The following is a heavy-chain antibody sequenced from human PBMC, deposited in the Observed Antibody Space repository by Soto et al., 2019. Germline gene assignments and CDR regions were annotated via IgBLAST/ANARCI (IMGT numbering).Heavy chain of an antibody. CDR1: GYRFSNYA. V-gene: IGHV1-18*01. J-gene: IGHJ4*02. CDR2: ISAYNGNK. Sequence: ASVKVSCKASGYRFSNYAIQWVRQAPGQRLEWMGWISAYNGNKKYAQKLQGRVTMTTDTSTSTAYMELRSLRSDDTAVYYCAREPNYFAYWGQGTLVTVSS. CDR3: AREPNYFAY.